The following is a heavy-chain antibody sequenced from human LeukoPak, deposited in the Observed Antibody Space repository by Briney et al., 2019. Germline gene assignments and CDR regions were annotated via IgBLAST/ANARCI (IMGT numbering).Heavy chain of an antibody. CDR1: GLTVGNNY. CDR3: ARDTPGIAASVNGG. J-gene: IGHJ4*02. D-gene: IGHD6-13*01. V-gene: IGHV3-53*01. CDR2: IYSDGST. Sequence: GGPLRLSCTASGLTVGNNYMNWVRQTPGKGLEWVSLIYSDGSTHYSDSVKGRFTISRDSSKNTLYLQMNSLRAEDTAIYYCARDTPGIAASVNGGWGQGTLVTVSS.